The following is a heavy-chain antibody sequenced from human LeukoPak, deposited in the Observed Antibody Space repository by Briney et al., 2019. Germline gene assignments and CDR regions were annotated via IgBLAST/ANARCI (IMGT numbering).Heavy chain of an antibody. CDR1: GGTFISYA. Sequence: ASVKVSCKASGGTFISYAISWVRQAPGQGLEWMGGIIPIFGTANYAQKFQGRVTITADESTSTAYMELSSLRSEDTAVYYCARESITISSSYYMDVWGKGTTVTISS. D-gene: IGHD3-9*01. V-gene: IGHV1-69*13. J-gene: IGHJ6*03. CDR2: IIPIFGTA. CDR3: ARESITISSSYYMDV.